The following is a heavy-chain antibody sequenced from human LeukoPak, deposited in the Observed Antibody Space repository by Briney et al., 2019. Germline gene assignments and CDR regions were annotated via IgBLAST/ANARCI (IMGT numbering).Heavy chain of an antibody. V-gene: IGHV4-59*12. CDR1: GGSMSSYY. CDR3: ARDVRGIAAADPLD. Sequence: PSETLSLTCTVSGGSMSSYYWSWIRQPPGKGLEWIGHIYYSGTDYNPSLKSRVTISEDTSKNQFSLKLSSVTAADTAVYYCARDVRGIAAADPLDWGQGTLVTVSS. CDR2: IYYSGT. J-gene: IGHJ4*02. D-gene: IGHD6-13*01.